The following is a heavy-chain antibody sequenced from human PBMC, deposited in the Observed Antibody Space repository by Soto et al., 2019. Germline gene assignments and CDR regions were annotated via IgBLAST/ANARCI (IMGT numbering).Heavy chain of an antibody. J-gene: IGHJ6*02. V-gene: IGHV3-33*01. CDR1: GFTFSSYG. CDR3: ARGVYYYGSGSYYNRKPNYYYYGMDV. CDR2: IWYDGSNK. Sequence: GGSLRLSFAASGFTFSSYGMPWVRQAPGKGLEWVAVIWYDGSNKYYADSVKGRFTISRDNSKNTLYLQMNSLRAEDTAVYYCARGVYYYGSGSYYNRKPNYYYYGMDVGGQGTTVTVSS. D-gene: IGHD3-10*01.